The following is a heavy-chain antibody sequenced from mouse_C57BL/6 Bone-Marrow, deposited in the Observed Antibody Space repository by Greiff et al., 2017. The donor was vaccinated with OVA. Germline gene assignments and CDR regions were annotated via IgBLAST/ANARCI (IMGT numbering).Heavy chain of an antibody. V-gene: IGHV14-2*01. J-gene: IGHJ3*01. CDR1: GFNIKDYY. CDR2: IDPEDGET. Sequence: VHVKQSGAELVKPGASVKLSCTASGFNIKDYYMHWVKQRTEQGLEWMGRIDPEDGETEYAPKFQGKATITADTSSNTAYLQLSSLTSEDTAVYYCARDDFAWFAYWGQGTLVTVSA. CDR3: ARDDFAWFAY. D-gene: IGHD2-4*01.